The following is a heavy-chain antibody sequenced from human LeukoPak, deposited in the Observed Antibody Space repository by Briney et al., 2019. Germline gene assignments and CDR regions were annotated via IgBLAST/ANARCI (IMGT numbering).Heavy chain of an antibody. CDR1: GYTLTELS. V-gene: IGHV1-24*01. D-gene: IGHD3-3*01. CDR2: FNPEDGET. Sequence: ASVKVSWKVSGYTLTELSMHWVRQAPGKGLEWMGGFNPEDGETIYAQKVQGRVTMTEDTSKDTAYMELSSLRSEDTAVYYCASRFFGVVDNWFDHWGQGTLVTVSS. CDR3: ASRFFGVVDNWFDH. J-gene: IGHJ5*02.